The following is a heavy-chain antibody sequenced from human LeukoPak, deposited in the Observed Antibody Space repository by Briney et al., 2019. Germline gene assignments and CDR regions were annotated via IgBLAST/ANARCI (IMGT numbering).Heavy chain of an antibody. J-gene: IGHJ4*02. CDR2: IYYSGST. CDR1: GGSISSGDYY. CDR3: ARVGAPYYFDY. V-gene: IGHV4-30-4*08. Sequence: PSETLSLTCTVSGGSISSGDYYWSWIRQPPGKGLEWIGYIYYSGSTYYNPSLKSRVTISVDTSKNQFSLKPSSVTAADTAVYYCARVGAPYYFDYWGQGTLVTVSS.